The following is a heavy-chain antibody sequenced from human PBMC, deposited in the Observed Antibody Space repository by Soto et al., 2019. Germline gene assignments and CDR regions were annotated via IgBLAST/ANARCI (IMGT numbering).Heavy chain of an antibody. V-gene: IGHV4-59*01. D-gene: IGHD2-2*01. CDR1: GGSISSYY. Sequence: SETLSLTCTVSGGSISSYYWSWIRQPPGKGLEWIGYIYYSGSTNYNPSLKSRVTISVDTSKNQFSLKLGSVTAADTAVYYCASRYCSSTSCYFQHWGQGTLVTVS. CDR2: IYYSGST. J-gene: IGHJ1*01. CDR3: ASRYCSSTSCYFQH.